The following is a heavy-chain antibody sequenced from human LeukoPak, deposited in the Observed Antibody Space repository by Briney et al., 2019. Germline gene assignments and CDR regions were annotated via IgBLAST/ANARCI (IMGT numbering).Heavy chain of an antibody. Sequence: PGGSLRLSCAASGFTFSSYAMSWVRQAPGKGLEWASAISGSGGSTYYADSVKGRFTISRDNSKNTLYLQMNSLRAEDTAVYYCAKRLGAYYDYVWGSYPFDYWGQGTLVTVSS. CDR1: GFTFSSYA. V-gene: IGHV3-23*01. CDR2: ISGSGGST. CDR3: AKRLGAYYDYVWGSYPFDY. D-gene: IGHD3-16*02. J-gene: IGHJ4*02.